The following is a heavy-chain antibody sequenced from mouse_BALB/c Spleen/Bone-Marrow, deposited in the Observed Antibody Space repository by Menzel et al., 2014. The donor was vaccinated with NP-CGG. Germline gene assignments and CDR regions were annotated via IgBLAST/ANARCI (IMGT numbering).Heavy chain of an antibody. V-gene: IGHV5-17*02. D-gene: IGHD2-10*02. CDR3: ARGVWYYAMDY. J-gene: IGHJ4*01. CDR2: ISSGSSTI. Sequence: EVKLVESGGGLVQPGGSRKLSCAASGFTFSGFGMHWVRQAPEKGLEWVAYISSGSSTIYYADTVKGRFTISRDNPKNTLFLQMTSLRSEDTATYYCARGVWYYAMDYWGQGTSVTVSS. CDR1: GFTFSGFG.